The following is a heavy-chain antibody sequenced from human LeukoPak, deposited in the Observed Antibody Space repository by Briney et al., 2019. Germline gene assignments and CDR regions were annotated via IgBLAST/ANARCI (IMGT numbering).Heavy chain of an antibody. Sequence: ASVKVSCKASGYTFTGYYMHWVRQAPGQGLEWMGWINPNSGGTNYAQKFQGRVTMTRDTSISTAYMELSRLRSDDTAVYYCAGTSDYYGSGIDYWGQGTLVTVSS. J-gene: IGHJ4*02. V-gene: IGHV1-2*02. CDR2: INPNSGGT. CDR3: AGTSDYYGSGIDY. D-gene: IGHD3-10*01. CDR1: GYTFTGYY.